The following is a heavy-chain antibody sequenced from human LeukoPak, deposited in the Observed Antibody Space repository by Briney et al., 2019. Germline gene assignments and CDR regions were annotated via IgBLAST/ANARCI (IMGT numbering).Heavy chain of an antibody. CDR2: ISGSGGST. CDR3: AKDLIMTTVTNRNYYYMDV. CDR1: GFTFSSYA. Sequence: GGSLRLSCAASGFTFSSYAMSWARQAPGKGLEWVSAISGSGGSTYYADSVKGRFTISRDNSKNTLYLQMNSLRAEDTAVYYCAKDLIMTTVTNRNYYYMDVWGKGTTVTVSS. J-gene: IGHJ6*03. D-gene: IGHD4-17*01. V-gene: IGHV3-23*01.